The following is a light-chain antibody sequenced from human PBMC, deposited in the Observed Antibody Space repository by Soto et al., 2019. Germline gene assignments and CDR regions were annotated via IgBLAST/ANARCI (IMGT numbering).Light chain of an antibody. V-gene: IGKV3-20*01. CDR2: AAS. J-gene: IGKJ1*01. CDR3: QEYDSTVWT. Sequence: EIVLTQSPGTLSLSPGETATLSCRASQTGDSRYLAWYQQKRGQAPRLLIYAASSRATGVPDRLSGSRSGTYFTLTIRKRESELCEVYDCQEYDSTVWTFGQRTKVDIK. CDR1: QTGDSRY.